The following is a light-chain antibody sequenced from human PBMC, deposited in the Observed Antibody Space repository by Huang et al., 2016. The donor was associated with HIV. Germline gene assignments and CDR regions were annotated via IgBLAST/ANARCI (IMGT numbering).Light chain of an antibody. J-gene: IGKJ2*01. CDR3: MQALQTPPYT. V-gene: IGKV2-28*01. CDR2: LGS. CDR1: QSLLHSNGYNY. Sequence: DIVMTQSPLSLPVTPGEPASISCRSSQSLLHSNGYNYLDWYLQKPGQSPQLLIYLGSQRAAGVPDRFRGSGSGTDFALKISRVEADDVGIYYCMQALQTPPYTFGQGTKLEIK.